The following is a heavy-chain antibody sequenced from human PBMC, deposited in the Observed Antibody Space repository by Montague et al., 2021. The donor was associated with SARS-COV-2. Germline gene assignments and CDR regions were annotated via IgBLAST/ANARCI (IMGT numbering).Heavy chain of an antibody. CDR1: GDSITGSDNW. D-gene: IGHD3-22*01. J-gene: IGHJ4*02. CDR2: IYHTGST. V-gene: IGHV4-4*02. CDR3: VANGYYSLDF. Sequence: SETLSLTCVVSGDSITGSDNWWSWVRQPPGKGLEWIGEIYHTGSTNFNSSLTSRVTTSTDESKNQFSLKLRSVTAADTAIYYCVANGYYSLDFWGQGTLVTVSS.